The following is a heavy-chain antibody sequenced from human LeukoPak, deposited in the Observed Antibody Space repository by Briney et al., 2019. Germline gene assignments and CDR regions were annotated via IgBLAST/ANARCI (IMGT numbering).Heavy chain of an antibody. D-gene: IGHD3-22*01. CDR1: GYTFTGYY. CDR2: ITPNSGGT. Sequence: ASVKVSCKASGYTFTGYYIHWVRQAPGQGHEWMGWITPNSGGTNYAQKFQGRVTMTRDTSISTVYMELSRLRSDDTAVYYCARDRTDYYDSNAYYPNWFDPWGQGTLVTVSS. J-gene: IGHJ5*02. CDR3: ARDRTDYYDSNAYYPNWFDP. V-gene: IGHV1-2*02.